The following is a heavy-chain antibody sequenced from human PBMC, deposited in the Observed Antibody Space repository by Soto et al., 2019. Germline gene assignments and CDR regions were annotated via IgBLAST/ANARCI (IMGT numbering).Heavy chain of an antibody. CDR2: ISYDGSNK. J-gene: IGHJ4*02. CDR3: AVLAQPNTFDY. D-gene: IGHD6-6*01. Sequence: SLRLSCAASGFTFSSYAMHWVRQAPGKGLEWVAVISYDGSNKYYADSGKGRFTISRDNSKNTLYLQMNSLRAEDTAVYYCAVLAQPNTFDYWGQGTLVTVSS. CDR1: GFTFSSYA. V-gene: IGHV3-30*04.